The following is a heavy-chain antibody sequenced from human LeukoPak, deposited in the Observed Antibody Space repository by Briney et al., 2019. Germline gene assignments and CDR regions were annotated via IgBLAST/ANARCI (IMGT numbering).Heavy chain of an antibody. D-gene: IGHD3-10*01. Sequence: SETLSLTCGVSGGSISSGSYYWGWIRQPPGKGLEWIGYIYYSGKTKYNPSLKTRVTISVDTSKNQFSLKLTSVTAADTAVYYCARHGIIDSGNYYIDYWGQGALVTVSS. CDR1: GGSISSGSYY. V-gene: IGHV4-61*05. CDR3: ARHGIIDSGNYYIDY. CDR2: IYYSGKT. J-gene: IGHJ4*02.